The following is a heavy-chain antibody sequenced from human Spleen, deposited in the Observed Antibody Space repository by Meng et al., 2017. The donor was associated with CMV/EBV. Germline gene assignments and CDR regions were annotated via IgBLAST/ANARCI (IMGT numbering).Heavy chain of an antibody. CDR2: MNPNSGNT. CDR3: ARVPFSIFSGSPKGYFDY. CDR1: GYTFTSYD. D-gene: IGHD1-26*01. V-gene: IGHV1-8*01. Sequence: ASVKVSCKASGYTFTSYDINWVRQATGQGLEWMGWMNPNSGNTGYAQKFQGRVTMTRNTSISTAYMELSSLRSEDTAVYYCARVPFSIFSGSPKGYFDYWGQGTLVTVSS. J-gene: IGHJ4*02.